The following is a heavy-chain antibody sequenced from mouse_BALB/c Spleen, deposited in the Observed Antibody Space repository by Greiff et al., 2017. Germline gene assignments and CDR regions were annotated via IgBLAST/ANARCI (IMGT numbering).Heavy chain of an antibody. D-gene: IGHD4-1*02. Sequence: DVKLVESGAELVRSGASVKLSCTASGFNIKDYYMHWVKQRPEQGLEWIGWIDPENGDTEYAPKFQGKATMTADTSSNTAYLQLSSLTSEDTAVYYCNARQLVYAMDYWGQGTSVTVSS. V-gene: IGHV14-4*02. CDR2: IDPENGDT. CDR1: GFNIKDYY. CDR3: NARQLVYAMDY. J-gene: IGHJ4*01.